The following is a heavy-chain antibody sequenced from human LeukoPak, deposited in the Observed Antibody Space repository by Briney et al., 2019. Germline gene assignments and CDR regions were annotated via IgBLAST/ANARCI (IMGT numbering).Heavy chain of an antibody. CDR3: ARGYDSSGYYTEFGY. D-gene: IGHD3-22*01. CDR2: ISYDGSNK. Sequence: GGSLRLSCAASGFTFSSYGMHWVRQAPGKGLEWVAVISYDGSNKYYADSVKGRFTISRDNSKNTLYLQMSSLRAEDTAVYHCARGYDSSGYYTEFGYWGQGTLVTVSS. V-gene: IGHV3-30*03. J-gene: IGHJ4*02. CDR1: GFTFSSYG.